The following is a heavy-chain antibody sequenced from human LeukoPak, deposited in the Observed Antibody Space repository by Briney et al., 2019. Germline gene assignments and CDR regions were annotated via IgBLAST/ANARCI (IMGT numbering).Heavy chain of an antibody. CDR1: GDSISSETYH. J-gene: IGHJ5*02. CDR2: IYYAGST. Sequence: SETLSLTCTVSGDSISSETYHWGWIRQPPGQGLQWIGSIYYAGSTYYNPSLKSRVSISVDTSKNQFSLKLFPVTAADTAVYYCARSGWPMGGFDPWGQGILVTVSS. D-gene: IGHD3-10*01. V-gene: IGHV4-39*01. CDR3: ARSGWPMGGFDP.